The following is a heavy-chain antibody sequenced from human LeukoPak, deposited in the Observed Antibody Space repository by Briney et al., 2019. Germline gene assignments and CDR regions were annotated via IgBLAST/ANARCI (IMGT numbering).Heavy chain of an antibody. J-gene: IGHJ3*02. Sequence: NPGGSLRLSCAASGFTFSSYSMNWVRQAPGKGLEWVSSISSSSSYIYYADSVKGRFTISRDNAKNSLYLQMNSLRAEDTAVYYCARDGKLLWFGEYLDAFDIWGQGTMVTVSS. D-gene: IGHD3-10*01. CDR3: ARDGKLLWFGEYLDAFDI. CDR1: GFTFSSYS. V-gene: IGHV3-21*01. CDR2: ISSSSSYI.